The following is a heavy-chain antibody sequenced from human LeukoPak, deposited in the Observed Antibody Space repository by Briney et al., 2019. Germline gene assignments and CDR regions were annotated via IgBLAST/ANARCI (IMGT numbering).Heavy chain of an antibody. CDR1: GFTFNNYG. CDR2: ISSTRGNI. D-gene: IGHD5-12*01. V-gene: IGHV3-48*01. Sequence: GGSLRLSCAASGFTFNNYGMAWVRQAPGKGLEWLSYISSTRGNIYYADSVKGRFTISRDNSKNTLYLQMNSLRAEDTAVYYCARDRGYGIYWGQGTLVTVSS. J-gene: IGHJ4*02. CDR3: ARDRGYGIY.